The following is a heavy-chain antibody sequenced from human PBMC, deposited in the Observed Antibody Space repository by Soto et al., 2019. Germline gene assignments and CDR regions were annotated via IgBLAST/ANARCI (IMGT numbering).Heavy chain of an antibody. V-gene: IGHV3-21*01. CDR3: ARASHCSSTSCPFDY. CDR1: EFTFRSYS. D-gene: IGHD2-2*01. CDR2: ISSSSSYI. Sequence: GGSMRLSCAAAEFTFRSYSMNWVRQAPGKGLEWVSSISSSSSYIYYADSVKGRFTISRDNAKNSLYLQMNSLRAEDTAVYYCARASHCSSTSCPFDYWGQGTLVTVSS. J-gene: IGHJ4*02.